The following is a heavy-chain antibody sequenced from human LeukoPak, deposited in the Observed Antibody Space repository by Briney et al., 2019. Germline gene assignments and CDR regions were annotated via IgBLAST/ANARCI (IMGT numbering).Heavy chain of an antibody. CDR2: IYWDDDK. J-gene: IGHJ5*02. V-gene: IGHV2-5*02. Sequence: SGPTLVNPTQTLTLTRTFSGFSLSTSGVGVGWIRQPPGKALEWLALIYWDDDKRYSPSLKSRLTITKDTSKNQVVLTMTNMDPVDTATYYCAHRPVPLYYYDSAAFDPWGQGTLVTVSS. D-gene: IGHD3-22*01. CDR3: AHRPVPLYYYDSAAFDP. CDR1: GFSLSTSGVG.